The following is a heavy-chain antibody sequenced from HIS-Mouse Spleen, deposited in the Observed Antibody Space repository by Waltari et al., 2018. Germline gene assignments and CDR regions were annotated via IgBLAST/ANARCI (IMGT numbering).Heavy chain of an antibody. J-gene: IGHJ4*02. CDR2: IYSGGST. V-gene: IGHV3-53*02. CDR3: ARHYYYGSGSYYFDY. D-gene: IGHD3-10*01. Sequence: EVQLVETGGGLIQPGGSLRLSCAASGFTVSRNYLRWVRQGPGKGMEWVSVIYSGGSTYYADSVKGRFTISRDNSKNTLYLQMNSLRAEDTAVYYCARHYYYGSGSYYFDYWGQGTLVTVSS. CDR1: GFTVSRNY.